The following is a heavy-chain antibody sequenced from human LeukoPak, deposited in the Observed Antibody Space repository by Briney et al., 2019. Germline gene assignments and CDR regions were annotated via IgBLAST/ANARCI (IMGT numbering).Heavy chain of an antibody. D-gene: IGHD1-26*01. CDR3: ARLQSGRNYGDAFDI. J-gene: IGHJ3*02. CDR1: GFTFSNYW. CDR2: IKEDGSEE. V-gene: IGHV3-7*03. Sequence: PGGSLRLSCAASGFTFSNYWMTWVRQAPGKGLEWVANIKEDGSEEYYVDSVRGRFTVSRDNAKNSLYLQMNSLRAEDTAVYYCARLQSGRNYGDAFDIWGQGTMVTVSA.